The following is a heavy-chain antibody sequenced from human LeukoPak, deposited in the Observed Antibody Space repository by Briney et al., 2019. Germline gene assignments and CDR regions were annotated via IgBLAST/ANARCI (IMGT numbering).Heavy chain of an antibody. CDR2: VNHEGDS. V-gene: IGHV4-34*01. CDR1: GVSLRGYY. CDR3: ARGSNYVSDYYFDV. J-gene: IGHJ6*03. Sequence: SETLSLTCAVYGVSLRGYYWSWIRQSPEKGLEWIGEVNHEGDSIYSPSLKSRLTLSVDMSKNQFSLNLRSVTAADTAVYFCARGSNYVSDYYFDVWGKGTSVIVSS. D-gene: IGHD4-11*01.